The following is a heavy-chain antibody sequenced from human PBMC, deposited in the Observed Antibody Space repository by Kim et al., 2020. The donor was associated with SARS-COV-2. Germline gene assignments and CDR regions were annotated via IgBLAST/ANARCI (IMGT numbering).Heavy chain of an antibody. Sequence: SATLSLTCAVYGGSFSGYYWSWIRPPPGKGLAWIGELNPRGSTNYNPSLKSRVTISVDTSKNQFSLKLSSVTAADTAVYYCARWDSDTAMGTVYDYWGQG. CDR1: GGSFSGYY. CDR2: LNPRGST. J-gene: IGHJ4*02. V-gene: IGHV4-34*01. D-gene: IGHD5-18*01. CDR3: ARWDSDTAMGTVYDY.